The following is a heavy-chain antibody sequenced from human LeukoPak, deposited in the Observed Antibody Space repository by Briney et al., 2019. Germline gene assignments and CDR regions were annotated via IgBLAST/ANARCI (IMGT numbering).Heavy chain of an antibody. CDR2: MNPNSGNT. Sequence: GASVKVSCKASGYTFTSYDINWVRQATGQGFEWMGWMNPNSGNTGYAQKFQGRVTITRNTSISTAYMELSSLRSEDTAVYYCARQSNYDFWSGYSPNYYYMDVWGKGTTVTVSS. V-gene: IGHV1-8*03. J-gene: IGHJ6*03. D-gene: IGHD3-3*01. CDR3: ARQSNYDFWSGYSPNYYYMDV. CDR1: GYTFTSYD.